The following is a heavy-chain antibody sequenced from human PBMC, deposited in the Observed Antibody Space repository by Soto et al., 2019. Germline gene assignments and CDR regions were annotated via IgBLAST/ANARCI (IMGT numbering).Heavy chain of an antibody. V-gene: IGHV3-21*01. Sequence: GGSLRLSCAASGFTFSSYSMNWVRQAPGKGLEWVSSISSSSSYIYYADSVKGRFTISRDNAKNSLYLQMNSLRAEDTAVYYCARAPDMITFGGVIGRRYFDLWGRGTLVTVSS. CDR1: GFTFSSYS. CDR2: ISSSSSYI. J-gene: IGHJ2*01. CDR3: ARAPDMITFGGVIGRRYFDL. D-gene: IGHD3-16*02.